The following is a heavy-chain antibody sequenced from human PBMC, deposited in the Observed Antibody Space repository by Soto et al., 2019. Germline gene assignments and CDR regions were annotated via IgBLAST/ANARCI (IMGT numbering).Heavy chain of an antibody. V-gene: IGHV3-66*01. D-gene: IGHD5-12*01. Sequence: VQLVESGGGLVQPGGSLRLSCAASGFTVSSSYMSWVRQAPGKGLEWVSVIYSGGGTYFADSVKGRFAMSRDNSENTLYLQMNSLRAEDTAVYYCAKHRGGYDRDFDYWGRGALVTVSS. J-gene: IGHJ4*02. CDR2: IYSGGGT. CDR3: AKHRGGYDRDFDY. CDR1: GFTVSSSY.